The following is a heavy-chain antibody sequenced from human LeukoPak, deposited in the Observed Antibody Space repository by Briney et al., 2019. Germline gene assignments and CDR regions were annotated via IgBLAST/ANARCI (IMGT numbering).Heavy chain of an antibody. CDR1: GGSISSGDYY. CDR2: IYYSGST. Sequence: SETLSLTCTVSGGSISSGDYYWSWIRQPPGKGLEWIVYIYYSGSTYYNPSLKSRVTISVDTSNNQFSLKLSSVTAADPALYYCAREALRPSSWFDPWGQGTLVTVSS. D-gene: IGHD4-17*01. V-gene: IGHV4-30-4*01. CDR3: AREALRPSSWFDP. J-gene: IGHJ5*02.